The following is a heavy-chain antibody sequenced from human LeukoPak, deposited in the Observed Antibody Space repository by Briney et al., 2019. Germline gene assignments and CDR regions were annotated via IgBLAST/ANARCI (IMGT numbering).Heavy chain of an antibody. CDR1: GFTFSSYG. D-gene: IGHD1-26*01. V-gene: IGHV3-33*01. J-gene: IGHJ5*02. Sequence: GGSLRLSCAASGFTFSSYGMHWVRQAPGKGLEWVAVIWYDGSNKYYADSVKGRFTISRDNSKNTLYLQMNSLRAEDTAVYYCARAPRPCAGRIVGATKDNWFDPWGQGTLVTVSS. CDR3: ARAPRPCAGRIVGATKDNWFDP. CDR2: IWYDGSNK.